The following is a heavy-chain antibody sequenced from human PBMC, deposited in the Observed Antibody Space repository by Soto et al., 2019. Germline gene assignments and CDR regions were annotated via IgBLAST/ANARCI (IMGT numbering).Heavy chain of an antibody. CDR3: ARVIAARRRGGWFDP. D-gene: IGHD6-6*01. CDR2: IYYSGST. J-gene: IGHJ5*02. Sequence: SETLSLTCTVSGGSISSGDYYWSWIRQPPGKGLEWIGYIYYSGSTYYNPSLKSRVTISVDTSKNQFSLKLSSVTAADTAVYYCARVIAARRRGGWFDPWGQGTLVTVSS. V-gene: IGHV4-30-4*01. CDR1: GGSISSGDYY.